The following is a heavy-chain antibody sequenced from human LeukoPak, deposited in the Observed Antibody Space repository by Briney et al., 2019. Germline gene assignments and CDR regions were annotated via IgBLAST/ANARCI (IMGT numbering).Heavy chain of an antibody. V-gene: IGHV4-31*03. D-gene: IGHD1-1*01. CDR1: GGSISSGGYY. CDR3: ARSGAGSGGY. Sequence: SQTLSLTCTVSGGSISSGGYYWSWIRQHPGKGLEWIGYIYYSGGTSYNPSLKSRVTISVDTSKNQFSLMLSSVTAADTAVYYCARSGAGSGGYWGQGTLVTVSS. J-gene: IGHJ4*02. CDR2: IYYSGGT.